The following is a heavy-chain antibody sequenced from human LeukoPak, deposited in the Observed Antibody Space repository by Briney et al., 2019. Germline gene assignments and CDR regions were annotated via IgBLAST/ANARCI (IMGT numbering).Heavy chain of an antibody. CDR1: GFTFSSYA. J-gene: IGHJ3*02. CDR2: ISYDGSNK. D-gene: IGHD4-17*01. CDR3: AREDYGDYVGAFDI. V-gene: IGHV3-30-3*01. Sequence: GGSLRLSCAASGFTFSSYAMHWVRQAPGKGLEWVAVISYDGSNKYYADSVKGRFTISRDNSKNTLYLQMNGLRAEDTAVYYCAREDYGDYVGAFDIWGQGTMVTVSS.